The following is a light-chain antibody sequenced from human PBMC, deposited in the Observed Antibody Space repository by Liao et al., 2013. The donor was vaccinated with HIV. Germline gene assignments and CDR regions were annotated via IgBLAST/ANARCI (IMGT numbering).Light chain of an antibody. J-gene: IGLJ1*01. V-gene: IGLV3-1*01. CDR1: TLGDKY. CDR3: QAWDSSTAYV. CDR2: QNA. Sequence: YDLTQPPSVSVSPGQTARITCSGHTLGDKYTSWYLQRPGQSPMLVIYQNAKRPSGIPERFSGSNSGNTATLTITGTQAMDEADYYCQAWDSSTAYVFGTGTKVTVL.